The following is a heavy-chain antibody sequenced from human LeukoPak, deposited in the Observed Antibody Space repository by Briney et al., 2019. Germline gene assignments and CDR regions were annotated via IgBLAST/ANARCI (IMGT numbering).Heavy chain of an antibody. J-gene: IGHJ4*02. CDR1: GFTFSSYW. Sequence: GGSLRLSCAASGFTFSSYWMSWVRQAPGKGLEWVANIKQDGSEKYYVDSVKGRFTISRDNAKNSLYLQMNSLRAEDTAVYYCARGPQLNNDYGVLFDYWGQGTLVTVSS. CDR3: ARGPQLNNDYGVLFDY. CDR2: IKQDGSEK. D-gene: IGHD4-17*01. V-gene: IGHV3-7*01.